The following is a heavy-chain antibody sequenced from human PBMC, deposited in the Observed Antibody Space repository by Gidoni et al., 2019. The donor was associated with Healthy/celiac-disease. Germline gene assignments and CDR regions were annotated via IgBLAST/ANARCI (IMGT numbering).Heavy chain of an antibody. CDR3: ARAGVGDLVRGDQLWYFDL. CDR2: ISSSSSYT. V-gene: IGHV3-11*05. Sequence: QVQLVESGGGLVKPGGSLRLSCAAFGFTSSDYYMSGLRQAPRKGLEWVSYISSSSSYTNYADSVKGRFTISRDNAKTSLYLQMNSLRAEDTAVYYCARAGVGDLVRGDQLWYFDLWGRGTLVTVSS. CDR1: GFTSSDYY. D-gene: IGHD3-10*01. J-gene: IGHJ2*01.